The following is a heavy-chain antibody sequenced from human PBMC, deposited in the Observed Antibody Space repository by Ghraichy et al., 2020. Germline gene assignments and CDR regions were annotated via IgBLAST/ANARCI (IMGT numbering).Heavy chain of an antibody. J-gene: IGHJ3*02. CDR3: ARGRPNYDFLTGYYRGAFDI. CDR1: GGSFSGYY. CDR2: SDQGGST. V-gene: IGHV4-34*01. D-gene: IGHD3-9*01. Sequence: SETLSLTFAVYGGSFSGYYWSWIRQPPGKGLEWIGESDQGGSTNYNPSLKTRVTISIDTSENQFSLKLSSVTAADTAAYYCARGRPNYDFLTGYYRGAFDIWGQGTMVTASS.